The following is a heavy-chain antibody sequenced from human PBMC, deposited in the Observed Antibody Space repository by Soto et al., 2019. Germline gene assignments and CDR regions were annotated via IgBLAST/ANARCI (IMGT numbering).Heavy chain of an antibody. CDR1: GGSISSDDYY. CDR3: ARTKGGAAGNFDY. CDR2: IYHSGST. J-gene: IGHJ4*02. D-gene: IGHD6-13*01. V-gene: IGHV4-31*03. Sequence: PSETLSLTCTVSGGSISSDDYYWTWIRQHPGKGLEWIGYIYHSGSTYYNPSLKSRVSISVDPSKNQFSLKLTSVTAADTAVYYCARTKGGAAGNFDYWGQGTLVTVSS.